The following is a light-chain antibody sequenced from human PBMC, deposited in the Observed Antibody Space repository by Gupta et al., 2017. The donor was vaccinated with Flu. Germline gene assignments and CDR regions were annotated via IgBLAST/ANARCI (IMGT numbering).Light chain of an antibody. J-gene: IGKJ1*01. Sequence: ASLSISATHSFSSSYLAWYQQKLGPPLKLLIYVAFSTPTGILDRFSGSGSRTSFPLTIRRLSPEDFGPYYCQHHCGSPRTFGQGTKVEIK. V-gene: IGKV3-20*01. CDR2: VAF. CDR1: HSFSSSY. CDR3: QHHCGSPRT.